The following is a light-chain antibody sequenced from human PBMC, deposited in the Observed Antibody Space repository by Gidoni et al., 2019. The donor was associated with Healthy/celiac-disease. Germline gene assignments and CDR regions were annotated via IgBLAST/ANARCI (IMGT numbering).Light chain of an antibody. CDR3: AAWDDSLNGVV. V-gene: IGLV1-44*01. Sequence: QSVLSQPPSASETPGQRVTISCSGRSSNIGSNTVNWYQQLPGTAPKLLIYSNNQRPSGVPDRFSGSKSGTSASLAISGLQAEDEADYYCAAWDDSLNGVVFGGGTKLTVL. CDR1: SSNIGSNT. J-gene: IGLJ2*01. CDR2: SNN.